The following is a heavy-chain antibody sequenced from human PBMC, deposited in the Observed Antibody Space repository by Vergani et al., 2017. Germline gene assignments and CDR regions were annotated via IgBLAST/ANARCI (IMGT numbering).Heavy chain of an antibody. Sequence: EVQLVQSGAEVKKPGESLIISCQISGYSFTNYWIGWVRQMPGKGLEWMGIIHPADSDTRYSPSFQGQVTISVDKSISTAYLQRSSLRASDSARYYCARLYGRDSSGSKYFDYWGQGTLVTVSS. CDR2: IHPADSDT. D-gene: IGHD3-22*01. CDR3: ARLYGRDSSGSKYFDY. V-gene: IGHV5-51*01. J-gene: IGHJ4*02. CDR1: GYSFTNYW.